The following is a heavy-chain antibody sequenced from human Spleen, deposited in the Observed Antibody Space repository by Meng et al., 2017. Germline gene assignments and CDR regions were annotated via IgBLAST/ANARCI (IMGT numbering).Heavy chain of an antibody. Sequence: QIQLVQSGAEVKKPGASVKVSCKASGYTFTHHGISWIRQAPGQGLEWMGLINPSNGDTTFAQNFQGRVTMTRDTSTSTVYMELNSLTFEDTSMYFCAREFHGGWWDYWGQGSLVTVSS. D-gene: IGHD4-23*01. CDR1: GYTFTHHG. CDR3: AREFHGGWWDY. CDR2: INPSNGDT. V-gene: IGHV1-46*01. J-gene: IGHJ4*02.